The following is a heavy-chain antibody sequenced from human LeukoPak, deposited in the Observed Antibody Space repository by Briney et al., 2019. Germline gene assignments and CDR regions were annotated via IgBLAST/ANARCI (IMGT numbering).Heavy chain of an antibody. V-gene: IGHV1-8*01. J-gene: IGHJ5*02. CDR2: MNPNSGNT. D-gene: IGHD3-22*01. Sequence: ASVKVSCKASGYTFTSYDINWVRQATGQGLEWMGWMNPNSGNTGYAQKFQGRVTMTRNTSISTAYMELSSLRSEDTAVYFCAVGYYDKIGSQGWFDPWGQGTLVSVSS. CDR1: GYTFTSYD. CDR3: AVGYYDKIGSQGWFDP.